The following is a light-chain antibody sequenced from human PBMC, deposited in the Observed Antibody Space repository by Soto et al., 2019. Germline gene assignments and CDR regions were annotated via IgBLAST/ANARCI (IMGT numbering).Light chain of an antibody. J-gene: IGKJ4*01. CDR2: HTS. CDR1: ENVNSN. V-gene: IGKV3-15*01. CDR3: QRSDNWPLP. Sequence: KKSVATRSLTPGERATLSCRASENVNSNVAWYQRKPGQAPRLLIYHTSTRATGVPARFSGSGSGTEFSLTISSLQSEDFAVYNCQRSDNWPLPFAGGTKVDIK.